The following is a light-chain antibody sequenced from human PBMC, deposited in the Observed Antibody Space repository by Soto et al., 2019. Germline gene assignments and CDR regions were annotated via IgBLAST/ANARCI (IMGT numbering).Light chain of an antibody. CDR3: QERRKWKGT. V-gene: IGKV3-11*01. CDR1: QSVSSY. Sequence: EIVLTQSPATLSLSPGERATLSCRASQSVSSYLAWYQQKPGQAPRLLIYDASNRATGIPAGFSGSGSGTDFTLTISTLEREVFAVFYCQERRKWKGTFAKGTKGE. J-gene: IGKJ1*01. CDR2: DAS.